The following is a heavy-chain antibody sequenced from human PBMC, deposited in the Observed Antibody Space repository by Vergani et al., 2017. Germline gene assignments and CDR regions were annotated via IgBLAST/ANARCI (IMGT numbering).Heavy chain of an antibody. Sequence: QVQLQESGPGLVKPSETLSLTCTVSGGSISSYYWSWIRQPPGKGLEWIGYIYYSGSTNYNPPLKSRVTISVDTSKNQFSLKLSSVTAADTAVYYCARAAGQLVRTFDYWGQGTLVTVSS. V-gene: IGHV4-59*01. CDR3: ARAAGQLVRTFDY. CDR2: IYYSGST. CDR1: GGSISSYY. D-gene: IGHD6-13*01. J-gene: IGHJ4*02.